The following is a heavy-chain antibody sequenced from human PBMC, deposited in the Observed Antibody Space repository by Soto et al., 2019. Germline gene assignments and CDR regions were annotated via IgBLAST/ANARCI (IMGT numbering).Heavy chain of an antibody. CDR3: ARGPFRPSAMDV. D-gene: IGHD3-10*01. J-gene: IGHJ6*02. CDR2: TIPALGKT. CDR1: GDNFKKNV. V-gene: IGHV1-69*10. Sequence: ASVKVSCKPSGDNFKKNVFTWVRQAPGQGLEWMGGTIPALGKTHYIEKFQGRVTITVDDATRTVYMEVRDLTSEDAAIYYCARGPFRPSAMDVWGQGTTVTVSS.